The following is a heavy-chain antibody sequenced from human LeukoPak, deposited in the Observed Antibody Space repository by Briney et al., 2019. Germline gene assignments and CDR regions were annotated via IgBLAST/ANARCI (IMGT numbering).Heavy chain of an antibody. V-gene: IGHV3-23*01. J-gene: IGHJ4*02. CDR3: AKESAWLVHRGFDY. CDR1: GFTFSDYA. D-gene: IGHD6-19*01. CDR2: ISGPGGST. Sequence: GGSLRLSCAASGFTFSDYAMSWVRQAPGKGLEWVSAISGPGGSTYYADSVKGRFTISRDNSKNTLYLQMNSLRAEDTAVYYCAKESAWLVHRGFDYWGQGTLVTVSS.